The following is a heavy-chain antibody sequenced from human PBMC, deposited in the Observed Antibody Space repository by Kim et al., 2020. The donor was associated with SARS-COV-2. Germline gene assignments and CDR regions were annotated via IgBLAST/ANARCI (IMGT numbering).Heavy chain of an antibody. CDR3: TTGTSITGTTWV. Sequence: GGSLRLSCAASGFTFSNAWMSWVRQAPGKGLEWVGRIKSKTDGGTTDYAAPVKGRFTISRGDSKNTLYLQMNSLKTEDTAVYYCTTGTSITGTTWVGGQGTLVTVSS. CDR2: IKSKTDGGTT. D-gene: IGHD1-7*01. CDR1: GFTFSNAW. V-gene: IGHV3-15*01. J-gene: IGHJ4*02.